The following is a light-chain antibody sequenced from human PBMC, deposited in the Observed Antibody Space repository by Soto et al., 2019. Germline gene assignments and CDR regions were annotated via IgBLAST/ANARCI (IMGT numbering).Light chain of an antibody. CDR2: DAS. Sequence: VMTQSPGTLSVSPGERATHLCRASQSVSNNLAWYQQKPGQAPRLLIYDASTRATGIPARFSGSGSATDFTLTIISLQSEDDAVYYCDQYNKWPSFAFGPGTQVDTK. CDR1: QSVSNN. V-gene: IGKV3-15*01. J-gene: IGKJ3*01. CDR3: DQYNKWPSFA.